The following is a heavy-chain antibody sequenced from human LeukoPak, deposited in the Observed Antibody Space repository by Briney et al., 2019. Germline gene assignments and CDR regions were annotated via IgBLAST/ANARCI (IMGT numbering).Heavy chain of an antibody. Sequence: PSETLSLTCTVSGGSISSGGYYWSWIRQHPGKGLEWIGYIYYSGSTYYNPSLKSRVTISVDTSKNQFFLKLSSVTAADTAVYYCARGQAVLGDFDYWGQGTLVTVSS. CDR2: IYYSGST. CDR1: GGSISSGGYY. CDR3: ARGQAVLGDFDY. D-gene: IGHD2-8*01. V-gene: IGHV4-31*03. J-gene: IGHJ4*02.